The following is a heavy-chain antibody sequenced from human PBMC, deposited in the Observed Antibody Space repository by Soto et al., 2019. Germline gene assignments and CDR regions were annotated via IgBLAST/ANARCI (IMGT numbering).Heavy chain of an antibody. Sequence: QVQLQESGPGLVKPSQTLSLTCTVSGGSISSGGYYWSWIRQHPGKGLEWIGYIYYSGSTYYNPSLKSRVTISVDTSKNQFPLKLSSVTAADTAVYYCARDRRYSGYYYYGMDVWGQGTTVTVSS. J-gene: IGHJ6*02. D-gene: IGHD1-1*01. CDR3: ARDRRYSGYYYYGMDV. CDR2: IYYSGST. V-gene: IGHV4-31*03. CDR1: GGSISSGGYY.